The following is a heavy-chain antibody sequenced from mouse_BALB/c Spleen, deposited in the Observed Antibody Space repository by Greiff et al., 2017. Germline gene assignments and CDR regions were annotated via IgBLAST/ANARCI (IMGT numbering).Heavy chain of an antibody. V-gene: IGHV5-12-2*01. CDR3: ARNGYDGGYYFDD. CDR1: GFTFSSYT. J-gene: IGHJ2*01. D-gene: IGHD2-2*01. Sequence: EVKLMESGGGLVQPGGSLKLSCAASGFTFSSYTMSWVRQTPEKRLEWVAYISNGGGSTYYPDTVKGRFTISRDNAKNTLYLQMSSLKSEDTAMYYCARNGYDGGYYFDDWGQGTTLTVSS. CDR2: ISNGGGST.